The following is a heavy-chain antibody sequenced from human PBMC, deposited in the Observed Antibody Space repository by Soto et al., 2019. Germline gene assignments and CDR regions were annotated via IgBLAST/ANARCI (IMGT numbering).Heavy chain of an antibody. J-gene: IGHJ3*01. V-gene: IGHV3-23*01. Sequence: EVQLLESGGGLVQRGGSLRLSCAVSGFSLTTYAMSWVRQAPGKGLEWVSEVSASGRSTTYADSVKGRFTTSKDTPKNTMSLQMNSLRVDDTAVYYCAKVWFGESDGFDVWGRGTMVRVSS. D-gene: IGHD3-10*01. CDR2: VSASGRST. CDR1: GFSLTTYA. CDR3: AKVWFGESDGFDV.